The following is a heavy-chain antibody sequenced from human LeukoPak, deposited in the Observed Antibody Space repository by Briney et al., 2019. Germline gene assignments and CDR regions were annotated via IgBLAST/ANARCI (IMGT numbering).Heavy chain of an antibody. J-gene: IGHJ4*02. CDR3: ARSSSAYVFDY. D-gene: IGHD2-2*01. Sequence: ASVKVSCKASGGTLSSYAISWVRQAPGQGLEWMGRIIPILGIANYAQKFQGRVTITADKSTSTAYMELSSLRSEDTAVYYCARSSSAYVFDYWGQGTLVTVSS. CDR2: IIPILGIA. CDR1: GGTLSSYA. V-gene: IGHV1-69*04.